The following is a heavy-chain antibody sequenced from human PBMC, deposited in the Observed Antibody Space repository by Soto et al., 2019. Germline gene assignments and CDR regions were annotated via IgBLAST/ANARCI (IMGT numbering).Heavy chain of an antibody. J-gene: IGHJ4*02. Sequence: QVQLQESGPGLVKPSETLSLTCTVSGGSIRSYYGSWIRQPPGKGLECIGYIDDIGSTNYNPSLKSRLTISVDTSTNQFSLKLSSVTAADTAIYYCARNYGDYVDYWGQGTLVTVSS. CDR1: GGSIRSYY. V-gene: IGHV4-59*08. CDR3: ARNYGDYVDY. CDR2: IDDIGST. D-gene: IGHD4-17*01.